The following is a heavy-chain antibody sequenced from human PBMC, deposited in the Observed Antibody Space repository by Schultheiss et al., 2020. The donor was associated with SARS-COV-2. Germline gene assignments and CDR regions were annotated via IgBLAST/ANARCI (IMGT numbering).Heavy chain of an antibody. CDR2: IKQDGSEK. J-gene: IGHJ4*02. Sequence: GGSLRLSCAASGFTFSDHYMDWVRQAPGKGLEWVANIKQDGSEKYYVDSVKGRFTISRDNAKNSLYLQMNSLRAEDTAVYYCARPRTKGQWLGSFDYWGQGTLVTVSS. D-gene: IGHD6-19*01. CDR3: ARPRTKGQWLGSFDY. V-gene: IGHV3-7*01. CDR1: GFTFSDHY.